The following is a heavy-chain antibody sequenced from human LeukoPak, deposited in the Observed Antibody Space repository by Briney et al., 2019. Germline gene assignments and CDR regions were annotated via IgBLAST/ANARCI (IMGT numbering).Heavy chain of an antibody. CDR2: INHSGST. CDR3: ARWYSSFYFDY. J-gene: IGHJ4*02. V-gene: IGHV4-34*01. Sequence: PSETLSLTCAVYGGSFSGYYWSWIRQPPGKGLEWIGEINHSGSTNYNPSLKSRVTISVDTSKNQSSLKLSSVTAADTAVYYCARWYSSFYFDYWGQGTLVTVSS. D-gene: IGHD6-19*01. CDR1: GGSFSGYY.